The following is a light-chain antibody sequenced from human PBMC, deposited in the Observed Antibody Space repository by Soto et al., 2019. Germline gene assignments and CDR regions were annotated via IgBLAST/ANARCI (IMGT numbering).Light chain of an antibody. CDR2: DAP. CDR3: QQFDILPT. V-gene: IGKV1-33*01. Sequence: DIQMTQSPSSLSASVGDRVTITCQASQDISNFLNWYQQKPGKAPKLLIYDAPNLEAGVPSRFSGSGSGTDFTFTISSLQPEDNATYYCQQFDILPTFGQGTKLEIK. CDR1: QDISNF. J-gene: IGKJ2*01.